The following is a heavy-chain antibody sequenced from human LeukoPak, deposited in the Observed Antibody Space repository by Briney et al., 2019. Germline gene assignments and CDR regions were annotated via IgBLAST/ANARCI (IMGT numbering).Heavy chain of an antibody. Sequence: ASVRVSCKASGYTFTGDYMHWVRQAPGQGVEWRGWINPNSGGTNYAQKFQGSVTMTRDTSISTAYMELSRLRSDDTAVYYCASPYYDSSGYYSDYWGQGTLVTVSS. CDR2: INPNSGGT. D-gene: IGHD3-22*01. V-gene: IGHV1-2*02. J-gene: IGHJ4*02. CDR1: GYTFTGDY. CDR3: ASPYYDSSGYYSDY.